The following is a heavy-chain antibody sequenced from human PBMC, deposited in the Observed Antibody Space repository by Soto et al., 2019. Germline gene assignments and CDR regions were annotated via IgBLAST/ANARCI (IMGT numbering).Heavy chain of an antibody. D-gene: IGHD3-16*02. Sequence: GGSLRLSCASSGFTLSMSAVSWVRQAPGKGLEWVSYISDSGDRTYYADSVKGRFTISRDRSKNTVSLQMDSLRAEDTAVYYCAKDRGIIVKAGDAFDVWGQGTKVTVS. CDR2: ISDSGDRT. CDR3: AKDRGIIVKAGDAFDV. V-gene: IGHV3-23*01. J-gene: IGHJ3*01. CDR1: GFTLSMSA.